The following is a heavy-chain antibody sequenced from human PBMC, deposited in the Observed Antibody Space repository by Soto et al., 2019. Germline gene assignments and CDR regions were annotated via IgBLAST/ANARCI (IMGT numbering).Heavy chain of an antibody. D-gene: IGHD3-22*01. Sequence: SETLSLTCTVSGGSISSCGYYWSWIRQHPGKGLEWIGYIYYSGSTYYNPSLKSRVTISVDTSKNQFSLKLSSVTAADTAVYYCARERMSDSSGYYYGLDYWGQGTLVTVSS. CDR2: IYYSGST. V-gene: IGHV4-31*03. J-gene: IGHJ4*02. CDR3: ARERMSDSSGYYYGLDY. CDR1: GGSISSCGYY.